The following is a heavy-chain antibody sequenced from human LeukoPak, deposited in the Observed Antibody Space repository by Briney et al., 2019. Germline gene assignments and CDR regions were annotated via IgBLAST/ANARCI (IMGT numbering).Heavy chain of an antibody. CDR1: GFTFSSYS. CDR2: ISSSSSTI. V-gene: IGHV3-48*01. Sequence: TGGSLRLSCAASGFTFSSYSMNWVRQAPGKGLEWVSYISSSSSTIYYADSVKGRFTISRDNAKNSLYLQMNSLRAEDTAVYYCASAVPFDIWGQGTMVTVSS. CDR3: ASAVPFDI. J-gene: IGHJ3*02.